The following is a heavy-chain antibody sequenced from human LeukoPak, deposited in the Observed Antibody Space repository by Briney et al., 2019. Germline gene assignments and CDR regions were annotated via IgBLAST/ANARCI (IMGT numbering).Heavy chain of an antibody. Sequence: GGSLRLSCAASGFTFSSYWMSWVRQAPGKGLEWVANIKQDGSEKYYVDSVKGRFTISRDNAKNSLYLQMNSLRAEDTAVYYCARGVGGYSYSYLKGRRFGAFDIWGQGTMVTVSS. CDR2: IKQDGSEK. CDR3: ARGVGGYSYSYLKGRRFGAFDI. CDR1: GFTFSSYW. D-gene: IGHD5-18*01. V-gene: IGHV3-7*01. J-gene: IGHJ3*02.